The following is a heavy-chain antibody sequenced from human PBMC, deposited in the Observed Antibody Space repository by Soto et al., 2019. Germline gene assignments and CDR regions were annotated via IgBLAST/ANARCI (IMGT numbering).Heavy chain of an antibody. CDR2: VNAGNGNT. CDR3: ARGLSVYYFDY. Sequence: ASVKVSCKASGYTFTSYGMHWVRQAPGQRLEWMGWVNAGNGNTKYSQKFQGRVTITRDTSASTAYMELGSLRSEDTAVYYCARGLSVYYFDYWGQGTLVTVSS. CDR1: GYTFTSYG. D-gene: IGHD3-3*02. V-gene: IGHV1-3*01. J-gene: IGHJ4*02.